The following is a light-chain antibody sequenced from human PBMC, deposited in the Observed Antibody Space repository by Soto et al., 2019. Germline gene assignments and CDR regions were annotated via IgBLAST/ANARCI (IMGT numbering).Light chain of an antibody. V-gene: IGKV1-5*03. CDR2: KAS. Sequence: DIQMTQSPSTLSSSVGDRATLTCRASQTISTWLAWYQQKPGKAPKLLIYKASTLDTGVPSRFSGSGSETDFTLTISSLQPDDSATYYCQPYNSYPLTFGQGTKVDIK. CDR3: QPYNSYPLT. CDR1: QTISTW. J-gene: IGKJ1*01.